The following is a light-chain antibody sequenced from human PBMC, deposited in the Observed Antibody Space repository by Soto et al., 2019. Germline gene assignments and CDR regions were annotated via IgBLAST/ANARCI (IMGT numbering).Light chain of an antibody. V-gene: IGLV1-40*01. CDR1: SSNIGAGYN. Sequence: QSVLTQPPSVSGAPGQRVTISCTGSSSNIGAGYNVHWYQQLPGTAPKLLIYGNSNRPSGLPDRFSGSKSGTSASLAITGLQAEDGADYYYQSYDSSLSGWVFGGGTKLTVL. J-gene: IGLJ3*02. CDR3: QSYDSSLSGWV. CDR2: GNS.